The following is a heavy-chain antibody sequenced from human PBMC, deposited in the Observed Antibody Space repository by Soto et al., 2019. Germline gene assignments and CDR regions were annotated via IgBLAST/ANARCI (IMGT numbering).Heavy chain of an antibody. D-gene: IGHD1-26*01. CDR2: IYYSGST. V-gene: IGHV4-59*01. CDR3: ARGLVGAAPSWFDP. J-gene: IGHJ5*02. CDR1: GGSIRSNY. Sequence: SETLSLTRSVSGGSIRSNYWHWLRQPPGKGLEWIGYIYYSGSTNYNPSLKSRVTISVDTSKNQFSLKLSSVTAADTAVYYCARGLVGAAPSWFDPCGQGTLVTVS.